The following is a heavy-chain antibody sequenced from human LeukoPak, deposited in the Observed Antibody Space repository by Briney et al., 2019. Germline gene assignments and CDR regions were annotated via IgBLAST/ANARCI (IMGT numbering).Heavy chain of an antibody. J-gene: IGHJ4*02. CDR2: INHSGST. CDR1: GGSISSSSYY. Sequence: SETLSLTCTVSGGSISSSSYYWGWIRQPPGKGLEWIGEINHSGSTNYNPSLKSRVTISVDTSKNQFSLKLSSVTAADTAVYYCARRRGWLQYYFDYWGQGTLVTVSS. D-gene: IGHD5-24*01. CDR3: ARRRGWLQYYFDY. V-gene: IGHV4-39*07.